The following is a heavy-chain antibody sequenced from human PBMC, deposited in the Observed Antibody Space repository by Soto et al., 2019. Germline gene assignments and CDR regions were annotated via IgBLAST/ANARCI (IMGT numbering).Heavy chain of an antibody. CDR2: IYPGDSDT. CDR1: GYSFTSYW. V-gene: IGHV5-51*01. D-gene: IGHD6-13*01. J-gene: IGHJ3*02. CDR3: ARLPGIADPDDAFDI. Sequence: GESLKISCKGSGYSFTSYWIGWVRQMPGKGLEWMGIIYPGDSDTRYSPSFQGQGTISADKSISTAYLQWSSLKASDTAMYYCARLPGIADPDDAFDIWGQGTMVTVSS.